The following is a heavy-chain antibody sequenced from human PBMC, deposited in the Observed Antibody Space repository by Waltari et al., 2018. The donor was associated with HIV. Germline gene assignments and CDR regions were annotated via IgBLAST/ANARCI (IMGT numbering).Heavy chain of an antibody. CDR2: IKSKRDGGAT. CDR3: TTGGYPTEAFDV. CDR1: QLTFEVVW. V-gene: IGHV3-15*01. Sequence: EVKVVESGGGLVKPGGSLRVSCASFQLTFEVVWVTWVRQAPGKGLEWVGRIKSKRDGGATDYAASVKGRFVISRDDSQNTLYLQMSGLRTEDTAMYYCTTGGYPTEAFDVWGQGTMVTVSP. J-gene: IGHJ3*01. D-gene: IGHD5-12*01.